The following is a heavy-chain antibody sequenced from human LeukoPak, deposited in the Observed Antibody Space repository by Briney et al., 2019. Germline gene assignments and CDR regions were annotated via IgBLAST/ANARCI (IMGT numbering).Heavy chain of an antibody. J-gene: IGHJ4*02. CDR3: ARATIAAAPFDY. CDR1: GYTFTSYA. Sequence: GASVKVSCKASGYTFTSYAMHWVRQAPGQRLEWMGWINAGNGNTKYSQKFQGRVTITRDTSASTAYMELSSLRSEDTAVYYCARATIAAAPFDYWGQGTLVTVSS. CDR2: INAGNGNT. V-gene: IGHV1-3*01. D-gene: IGHD6-13*01.